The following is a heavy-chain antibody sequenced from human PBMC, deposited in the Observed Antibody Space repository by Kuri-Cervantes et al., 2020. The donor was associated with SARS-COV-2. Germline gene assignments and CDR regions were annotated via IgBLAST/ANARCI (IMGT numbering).Heavy chain of an antibody. CDR1: GFTFSSYS. CDR3: AKTKGVDTAMDCIDY. CDR2: ISSSSSYI. V-gene: IGHV3-21*01. J-gene: IGHJ4*02. D-gene: IGHD5-18*01. Sequence: GGSLRLSCAASGFTFSSYSMNWVRQAPGKGLEWVSSISSSSSYIYYADSVKGRFTISRDNAKNSLYLQMNSLRAEDTAVYYCAKTKGVDTAMDCIDYWGQGTRGTVSS.